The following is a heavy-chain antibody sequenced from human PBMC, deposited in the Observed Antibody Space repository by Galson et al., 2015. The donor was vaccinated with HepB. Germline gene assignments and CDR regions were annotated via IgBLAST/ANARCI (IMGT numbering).Heavy chain of an antibody. D-gene: IGHD2-8*01. Sequence: SLRLACAASGFAFSGYWMSWVRQGPGEGLEWVANIYQGGSENLCGDYVRGRFIMSRDNAKDSLYLQMNSLRAEDTAVYYCARGGLNYFDFWGQGALVTVSS. CDR3: ARGGLNYFDF. CDR2: IYQGGSEN. J-gene: IGHJ4*02. CDR1: GFAFSGYW. V-gene: IGHV3-7*01.